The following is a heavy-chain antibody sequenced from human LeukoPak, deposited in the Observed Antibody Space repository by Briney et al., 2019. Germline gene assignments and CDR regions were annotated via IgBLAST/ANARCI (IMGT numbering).Heavy chain of an antibody. CDR2: ISSSSSYI. V-gene: IGHV3-21*01. J-gene: IGHJ4*02. CDR3: ARELGRGITMVREYIIDY. CDR1: GFTFSSYS. Sequence: GGSLRLSCAASGFTFSSYSMNRVRQAPGKGLEWVSSISSSSSYIYYADSVKGRFTISRDNAKNSLYLQMNSLRAEDTAVYYCARELGRGITMVREYIIDYWGQGTLVTVSS. D-gene: IGHD3-10*01.